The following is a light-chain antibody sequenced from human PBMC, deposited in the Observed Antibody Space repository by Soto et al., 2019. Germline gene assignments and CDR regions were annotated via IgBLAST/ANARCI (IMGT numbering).Light chain of an antibody. CDR2: GVS. CDR3: QQYGTSPT. J-gene: IGKJ5*01. CDR1: QSVKSSY. V-gene: IGKV3-20*01. Sequence: EMVLTQSPATMSLSTGKRASLYCRASQSVKSSYLAWHQQTPGQAPRLLLYGVSNRATGIPDRFNASGSGTDFTLTISKLEPEDFAVYYCQQYGTSPTFGQGTRLEI.